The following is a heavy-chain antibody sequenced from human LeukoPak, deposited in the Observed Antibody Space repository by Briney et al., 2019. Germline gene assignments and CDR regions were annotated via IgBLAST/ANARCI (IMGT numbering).Heavy chain of an antibody. V-gene: IGHV3-30*02. CDR2: IRYDGRNQ. CDR1: GFTFSSYD. Sequence: GGSLRLSCAASGFTFSSYDMHWVRQAPGKGLEWVAFIRYDGRNQYYADSVKGRFTISRDNFKKTLYLQMNSLRGEDTAVYYCAKDFRGDYYGSGSYYMDVWGKGTTVTISS. D-gene: IGHD3-10*01. CDR3: AKDFRGDYYGSGSYYMDV. J-gene: IGHJ6*03.